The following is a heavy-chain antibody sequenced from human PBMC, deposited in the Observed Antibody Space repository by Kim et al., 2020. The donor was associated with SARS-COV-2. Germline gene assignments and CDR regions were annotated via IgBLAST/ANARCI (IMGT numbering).Heavy chain of an antibody. J-gene: IGHJ4*02. Sequence: SETLSLTCTVSGGSISSSSYYWGWIRQPPGKGLEWIGSIYYSGSTYYNPSLKSRVTISVDTSKNQFSLKLSSVTAADTAVYYCARRESGYSSSSRRGFDYWGQGTLVTVSS. CDR2: IYYSGST. CDR1: GGSISSSSYY. CDR3: ARRESGYSSSSRRGFDY. D-gene: IGHD6-6*01. V-gene: IGHV4-39*01.